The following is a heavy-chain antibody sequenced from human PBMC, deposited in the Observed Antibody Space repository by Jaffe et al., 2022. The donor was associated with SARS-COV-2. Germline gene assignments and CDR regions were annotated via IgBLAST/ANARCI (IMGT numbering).Heavy chain of an antibody. CDR2: ISAYNGNT. D-gene: IGHD2-2*01. V-gene: IGHV1-18*01. Sequence: QVQLVQSGAEVKKPGASVKVSCKASGYTFTSYGISWVRQAPGQGLEWMGWISAYNGNTNYAQKLQGRVTMTTDTSTSTAYMELRSLRSDDTAVYYCARDHCSSTSCLMSIGYYYYYYGMDVWGQGTTVTVSS. CDR1: GYTFTSYG. J-gene: IGHJ6*02. CDR3: ARDHCSSTSCLMSIGYYYYYYGMDV.